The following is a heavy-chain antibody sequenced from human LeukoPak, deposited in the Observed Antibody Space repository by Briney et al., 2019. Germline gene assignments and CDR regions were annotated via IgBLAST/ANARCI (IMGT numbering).Heavy chain of an antibody. D-gene: IGHD3-3*01. CDR3: AKGPYYDFWSGYVGFDH. V-gene: IGHV3-33*06. Sequence: GRSLRLSCAASGFTFSSYGMPWVRQAPGKGLEWVAVICYDGSNKYYADSVKGRFTISRDNSKNTLYLQMNSLRAEDTAVYYCAKGPYYDFWSGYVGFDHWGQGTLVTVSS. J-gene: IGHJ5*02. CDR2: ICYDGSNK. CDR1: GFTFSSYG.